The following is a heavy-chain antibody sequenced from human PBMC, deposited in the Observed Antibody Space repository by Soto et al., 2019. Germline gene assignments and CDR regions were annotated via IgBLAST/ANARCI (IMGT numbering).Heavy chain of an antibody. V-gene: IGHV1-46*03. CDR3: ARTLNCTNGVCYIGVAFDI. CDR2: INPSGGST. CDR1: GYTFTSYY. J-gene: IGHJ3*02. D-gene: IGHD2-8*01. Sequence: ASVKVSCKASGYTFTSYYMHWVRQAPGQGLEWMGIINPSGGSTSYAQKYQGRDTMTRDTSTSTVYMELSSLRSEDTAVYYCARTLNCTNGVCYIGVAFDIWGQGTMVTVSS.